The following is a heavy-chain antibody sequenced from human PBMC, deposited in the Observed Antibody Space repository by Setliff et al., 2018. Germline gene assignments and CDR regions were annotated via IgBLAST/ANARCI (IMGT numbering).Heavy chain of an antibody. J-gene: IGHJ3*02. CDR1: GYTLTNYY. CDR3: ARDRFYNSWSGTSITAPHDAFDI. V-gene: IGHV1-46*03. Sequence: ASVKVSCKASGYTLTNYYMHWVRQAPGQGLEWMGIINPSGGLTRYAQKFRGRVTMTRDTSTSTVYMEVISLKSEDTAVYFCARDRFYNSWSGTSITAPHDAFDIWGQGTMVTVSS. CDR2: INPSGGLT. D-gene: IGHD3-3*01.